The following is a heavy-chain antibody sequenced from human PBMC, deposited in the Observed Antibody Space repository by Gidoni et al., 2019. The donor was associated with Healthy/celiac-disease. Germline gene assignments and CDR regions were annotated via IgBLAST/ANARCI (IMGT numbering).Heavy chain of an antibody. J-gene: IGHJ2*01. CDR2: ISYDGSNK. Sequence: QVQLVESGGGVVQPGRSLRLSCAASGFTFSSYGMHWVRQAPGKGLELVAVISYDGSNKYYADSVKGRFTISRDNSKNTLYLQMNSLRAEDTAVYYCAKDSGYSSSWSNWYFDLWGRGTLVTVSS. CDR1: GFTFSSYG. V-gene: IGHV3-30*18. D-gene: IGHD6-13*01. CDR3: AKDSGYSSSWSNWYFDL.